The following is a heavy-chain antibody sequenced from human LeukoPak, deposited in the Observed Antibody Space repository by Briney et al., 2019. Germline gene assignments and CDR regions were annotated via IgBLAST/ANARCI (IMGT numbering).Heavy chain of an antibody. Sequence: SGTLSLTCAVSGGSISSSNWWSWVRQPPGKGLEWIGEIYHSESTNYNPSLKSRVTISVDKSKNQFSLKLSSVTAADTAVYYCARFLRFRGSGSYYNSDYWGQGTLVTVSS. CDR1: GGSISSSNW. CDR3: ARFLRFRGSGSYYNSDY. J-gene: IGHJ4*02. D-gene: IGHD3-10*01. V-gene: IGHV4-4*02. CDR2: IYHSEST.